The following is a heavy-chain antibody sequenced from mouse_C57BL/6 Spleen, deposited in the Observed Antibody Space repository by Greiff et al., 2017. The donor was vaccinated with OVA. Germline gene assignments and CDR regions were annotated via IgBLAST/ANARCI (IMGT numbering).Heavy chain of an antibody. J-gene: IGHJ3*01. D-gene: IGHD2-5*01. CDR2: IRNKANNHAT. Sequence: EVQLQQSGGGLVQPGGSMKLSCAASGFTFSDAWMDWVRQSPEKGLEWVAEIRNKANNHATYYAESVKGRFTISRDDSKSSVYLQMNSLRAEDTGIYYCTRSYSNYVWFAYWGQGTLVTVSA. CDR3: TRSYSNYVWFAY. CDR1: GFTFSDAW. V-gene: IGHV6-6*01.